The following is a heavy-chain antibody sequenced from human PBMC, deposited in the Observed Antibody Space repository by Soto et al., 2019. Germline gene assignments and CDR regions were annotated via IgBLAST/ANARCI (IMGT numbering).Heavy chain of an antibody. CDR1: GFPFRKYA. Sequence: EVQLLESGGGLVQPGESLKLACAVSGFPFRKYAMSWVRQAPGKGLEWVSTTGGGIGPYYADSVKGRFTISRDLSKNTLYLQMNSLRADDTAVYYCGKVPDGVNSNSSYYWGQGTLVTVTS. D-gene: IGHD6-6*01. J-gene: IGHJ4*02. CDR2: TGGGIGP. V-gene: IGHV3-23*01. CDR3: GKVPDGVNSNSSYY.